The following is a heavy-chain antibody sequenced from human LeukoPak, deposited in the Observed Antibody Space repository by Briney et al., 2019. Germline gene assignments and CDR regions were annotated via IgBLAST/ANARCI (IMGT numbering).Heavy chain of an antibody. D-gene: IGHD2-21*01. J-gene: IGHJ3*02. Sequence: PGGSLRLSCAASGFTVSSTYMSWVRQAPGKGLEWVSAISGSGGSTYYADSVKGRFTISRDNSKNTLYLQMNSLRAEDAAVYYCAKKGLVVTFDIWGQGTMVTVSS. CDR3: AKKGLVVTFDI. V-gene: IGHV3-23*01. CDR2: ISGSGGST. CDR1: GFTVSSTY.